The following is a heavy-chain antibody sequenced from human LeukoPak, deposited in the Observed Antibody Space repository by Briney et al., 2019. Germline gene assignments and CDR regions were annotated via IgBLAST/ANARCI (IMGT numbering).Heavy chain of an antibody. CDR2: IRGSGDRT. CDR3: AKDSKIVGATFRSYHYMDV. V-gene: IGHV3-23*01. Sequence: GGSLRLSCAASGFTFSNYAMSWVRQAPGKGLEWVSAIRGSGDRTHYADSVKGRFTISRDNSKNTLYLQMNSLRAEDTAVYYCAKDSKIVGATFRSYHYMDVWGKGTAVTVSS. CDR1: GFTFSNYA. J-gene: IGHJ6*03. D-gene: IGHD1-26*01.